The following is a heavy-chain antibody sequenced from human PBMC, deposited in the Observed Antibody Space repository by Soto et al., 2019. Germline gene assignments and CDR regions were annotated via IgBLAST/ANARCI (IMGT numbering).Heavy chain of an antibody. D-gene: IGHD3-22*01. CDR3: ARSYPISEIVPKGYFDY. CDR1: GGSISSGGYY. Sequence: TLSLTCTVSGGSISSGGYYWNWIRQHPGKGLEWIGHIYDSGSTYNNPSLKSRVSISVDTSKNQFSLKLSSVTAADTAVYYCARSYPISEIVPKGYFDYCALGTLVPVSS. V-gene: IGHV4-31*03. J-gene: IGHJ4*01. CDR2: IYDSGST.